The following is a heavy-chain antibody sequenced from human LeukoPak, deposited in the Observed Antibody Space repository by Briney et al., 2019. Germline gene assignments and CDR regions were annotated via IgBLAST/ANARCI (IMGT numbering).Heavy chain of an antibody. V-gene: IGHV4-59*11. CDR3: ARVYDYGKFDY. J-gene: IGHJ4*02. Sequence: SETLSLTCTVSGASISSHYWSWIRQPPGGGLEWIGYIHYSGITSYDPSLKSRVTISVDTSKSQFSLNLSSVTAADTAVYYCARVYDYGKFDYWGPGNLVTVSS. CDR1: GASISSHY. CDR2: IHYSGIT. D-gene: IGHD4/OR15-4a*01.